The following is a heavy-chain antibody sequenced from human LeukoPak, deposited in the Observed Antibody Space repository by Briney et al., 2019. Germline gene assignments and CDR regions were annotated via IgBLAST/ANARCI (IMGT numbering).Heavy chain of an antibody. CDR1: GVTVSTIY. J-gene: IGHJ4*02. Sequence: PGGSLRLSCAASGVTVSTIYMGWVRQAPGKGLDWVSVIYPDGKAYYAESVKGRFTISRDSSENTLFLQMNSLRAEDTAVYYCATLKGWYGEGCFDYWGQGTLVTVSP. CDR2: IYPDGKA. CDR3: ATLKGWYGEGCFDY. D-gene: IGHD3-10*01. V-gene: IGHV3-53*01.